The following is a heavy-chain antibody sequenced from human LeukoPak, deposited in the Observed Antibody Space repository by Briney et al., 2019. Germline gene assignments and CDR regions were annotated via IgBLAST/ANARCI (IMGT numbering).Heavy chain of an antibody. CDR1: GGTFSSYA. CDR2: IIPIFSTA. CDR3: ARGSGGPRYFDWLLSY. Sequence: SVKVSCKASGGTFSSYAISWVRQALGQGLEWMGGIIPIFSTANYAQKFQGRVTITADESTSTAYMELSSLRSEDTAVYYCARGSGGPRYFDWLLSYWGQGTLVTVSS. V-gene: IGHV1-69*13. J-gene: IGHJ4*02. D-gene: IGHD3-9*01.